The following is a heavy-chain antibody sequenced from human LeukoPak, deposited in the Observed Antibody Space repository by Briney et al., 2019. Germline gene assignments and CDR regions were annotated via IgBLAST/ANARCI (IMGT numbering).Heavy chain of an antibody. J-gene: IGHJ4*02. V-gene: IGHV4-39*07. Sequence: PSETLSLTCTVSGVSISSSSYYWGWIRQPPGKGLEWIGSIYYSGSTYYNPSLKSRVTISVDTSKNQFSLKLSSVTAADTAVYYCARPTYYYDSSGYLNWGQGTLVTVSS. CDR3: ARPTYYYDSSGYLN. CDR2: IYYSGST. CDR1: GVSISSSSYY. D-gene: IGHD3-22*01.